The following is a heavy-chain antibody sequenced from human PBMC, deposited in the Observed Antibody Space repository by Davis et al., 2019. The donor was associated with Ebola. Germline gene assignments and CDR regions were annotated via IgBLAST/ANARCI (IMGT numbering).Heavy chain of an antibody. D-gene: IGHD1-26*01. CDR1: GFTFSSYA. CDR2: ISSSGDKI. Sequence: GESLKISCEAPGFTFSSYAMSWVRQAPGKGLEWVSGISSSGDKIYYADSVKGRFTISRDNSKNTLYLQMNSLRPEDTAVYYCAKGEWEIPSIFDYWGQGTLVTVSS. J-gene: IGHJ4*02. V-gene: IGHV3-23*01. CDR3: AKGEWEIPSIFDY.